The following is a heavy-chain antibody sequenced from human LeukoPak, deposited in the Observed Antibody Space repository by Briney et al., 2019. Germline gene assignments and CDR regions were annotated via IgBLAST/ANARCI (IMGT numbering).Heavy chain of an antibody. CDR1: GFKFSNYW. CDR2: IRPDGSEK. V-gene: IGHV3-7*01. CDR3: ARGDYYDSGTSFIDAFHV. Sequence: GGSLRLSCVASGFKFSNYWLSWVRQAPGKGLEWVANIRPDGSEKYYVDSVEGRFTLSRDNALNSLYLQMNSLRAEDTALYYCARGDYYDSGTSFIDAFHVWGQGTMVTVSS. J-gene: IGHJ3*01. D-gene: IGHD3-10*01.